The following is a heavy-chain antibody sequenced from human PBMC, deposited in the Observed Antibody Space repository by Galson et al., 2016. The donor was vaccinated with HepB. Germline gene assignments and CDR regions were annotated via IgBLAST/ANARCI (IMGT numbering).Heavy chain of an antibody. CDR2: IYSGGSA. CDR1: GFTVSSKY. J-gene: IGHJ5*02. Sequence: SLRLSCAASGFTVSSKYMSWVRQAPGKGLERVSVIYSGGSAYYADSVKGRFTISRDNSKNTLYLQMNSLRAEDTAVYHCASKPPAGTSEVTWGQGTLVTVSS. V-gene: IGHV3-53*01. CDR3: ASKPPAGTSEVT. D-gene: IGHD6-13*01.